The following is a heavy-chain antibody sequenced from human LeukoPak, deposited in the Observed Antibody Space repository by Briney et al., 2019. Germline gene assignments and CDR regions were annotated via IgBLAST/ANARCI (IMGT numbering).Heavy chain of an antibody. J-gene: IGHJ4*02. CDR2: IYHSGST. Sequence: SQTLSLTCAVSGGSISSAGYSWSWIRQRPGKGLEWIGYIYHSGSTYYNPSLKSRVTISVDRSKNQFSLKLSSVTAADTAVYYCARAVLRFLEWLPDPDYWGQGTLVTVSS. CDR3: ARAVLRFLEWLPDPDY. CDR1: GGSISSAGYS. D-gene: IGHD3-3*01. V-gene: IGHV4-30-2*01.